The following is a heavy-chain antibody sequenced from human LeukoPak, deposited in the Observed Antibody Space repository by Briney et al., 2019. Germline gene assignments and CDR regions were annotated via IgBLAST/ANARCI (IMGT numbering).Heavy chain of an antibody. D-gene: IGHD1-1*01. J-gene: IGHJ6*03. CDR3: ARTRLEGYYYMDV. Sequence: SETLSLTCTVSGGSISSGSYYWSWIRQPAGKGLEWIGRIYTSGSTNYNPSLKSRVTISVDTSKNQFSLKLSSVTAADTAVYYCARTRLEGYYYMDVWGKGTTVTISS. CDR2: IYTSGST. V-gene: IGHV4-61*02. CDR1: GGSISSGSYY.